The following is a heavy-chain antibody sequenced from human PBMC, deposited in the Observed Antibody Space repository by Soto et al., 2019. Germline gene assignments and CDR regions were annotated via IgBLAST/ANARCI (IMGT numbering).Heavy chain of an antibody. CDR3: AKEGGRSGSYYISRSYYFDY. Sequence: QVQLVESGGGVVQPGRSLRLSCVASGFTFSSYGMHWVRQAPGKGLEWVAIISYDGSNTYYADSVKGRFTISRDNSKNKLYLQMNSLRAEDTSVYYCAKEGGRSGSYYISRSYYFDYWGQGTLVTVSS. D-gene: IGHD1-26*01. V-gene: IGHV3-30*18. CDR2: ISYDGSNT. J-gene: IGHJ4*02. CDR1: GFTFSSYG.